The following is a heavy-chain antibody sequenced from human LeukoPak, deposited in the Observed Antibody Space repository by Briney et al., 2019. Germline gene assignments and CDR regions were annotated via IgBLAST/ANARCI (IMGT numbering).Heavy chain of an antibody. Sequence: GESLKISCKGSGYSFTSYWIGWVRQMPGKGLECMGLIYPADSDTRYSPSFQGQVTISADKSISTAYLQWSSLKASDTAMYYCARLDSSGYPSAFDIWGQGTMVTVSS. CDR1: GYSFTSYW. D-gene: IGHD3-22*01. J-gene: IGHJ3*02. V-gene: IGHV5-51*01. CDR3: ARLDSSGYPSAFDI. CDR2: IYPADSDT.